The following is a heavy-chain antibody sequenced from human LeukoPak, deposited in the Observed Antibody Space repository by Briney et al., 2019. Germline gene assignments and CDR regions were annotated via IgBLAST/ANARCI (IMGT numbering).Heavy chain of an antibody. CDR2: INPNSGGT. D-gene: IGHD6-19*01. CDR3: ARSYSSVAGHAFDI. CDR1: GYTFTGYY. J-gene: IGHJ3*02. Sequence: ASVKVSCKASGYTFTGYYMHWVRQAPGQGLEWMGWINPNSGGTNYAQKFQGWVTMTRDTSISTAYMELSRLRSDDTAVYYCARSYSSVAGHAFDIWGQGTMVTVSS. V-gene: IGHV1-2*04.